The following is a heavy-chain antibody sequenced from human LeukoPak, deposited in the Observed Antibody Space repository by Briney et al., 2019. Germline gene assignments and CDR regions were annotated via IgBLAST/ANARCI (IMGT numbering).Heavy chain of an antibody. D-gene: IGHD2-15*01. Sequence: SQTLSLTCTVSGGSISSGDYYWSWIRQPPGKGLEWIGYIYYSGSTYYNPSLESRVTISVDTSKNQFSLKLSSVTAADTAVYYCARDTATMGYYYGMDVWGQGTTVTVSS. CDR2: IYYSGST. V-gene: IGHV4-30-4*01. J-gene: IGHJ6*02. CDR1: GGSISSGDYY. CDR3: ARDTATMGYYYGMDV.